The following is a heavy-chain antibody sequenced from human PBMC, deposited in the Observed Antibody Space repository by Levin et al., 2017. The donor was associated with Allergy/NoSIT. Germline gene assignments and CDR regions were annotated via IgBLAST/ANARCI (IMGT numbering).Heavy chain of an antibody. Sequence: SETLSLTCTVSGGSVSSGSYYWSWIRQPPGKGLEWIGYIYYSGSTNYNPSLKSRVTISVDTSKNQFSLKLSSVTAADTAVYYCARGYCSGGSCYSLWNLFDYWGQGTLVTVSS. D-gene: IGHD2-15*01. V-gene: IGHV4-61*01. J-gene: IGHJ4*02. CDR3: ARGYCSGGSCYSLWNLFDY. CDR1: GGSVSSGSYY. CDR2: IYYSGST.